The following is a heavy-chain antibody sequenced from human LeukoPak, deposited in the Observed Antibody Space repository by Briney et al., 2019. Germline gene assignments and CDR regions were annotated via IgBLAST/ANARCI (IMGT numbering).Heavy chain of an antibody. CDR2: INHSGST. D-gene: IGHD2-2*01. Sequence: SETLSLTCAVYGGSFSGYYWSWIRQPPGKGLEWIGEINHSGSTNYNPSLKSRVTISVDTSKNQFSLKLSSVTAADTAVYYCARVYSSTSCYPGIQHWGQGTLVTVSS. CDR3: ARVYSSTSCYPGIQH. J-gene: IGHJ1*01. V-gene: IGHV4-34*01. CDR1: GGSFSGYY.